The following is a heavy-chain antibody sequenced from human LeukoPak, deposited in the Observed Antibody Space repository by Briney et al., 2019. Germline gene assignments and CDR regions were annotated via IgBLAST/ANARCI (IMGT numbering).Heavy chain of an antibody. J-gene: IGHJ3*02. CDR3: ARSPRRNYYDSSPGRGAFDI. Sequence: PSETLSLTCAVYGGSFSGYYWSWIRQPPGKGLEWIGEINHSGSTNYNPSLKSRVTISVDTSKNQFSLKLSSVTAADTAVYYCARSPRRNYYDSSPGRGAFDIWGQGTMVTVSS. CDR1: GGSFSGYY. V-gene: IGHV4-34*01. D-gene: IGHD3-22*01. CDR2: INHSGST.